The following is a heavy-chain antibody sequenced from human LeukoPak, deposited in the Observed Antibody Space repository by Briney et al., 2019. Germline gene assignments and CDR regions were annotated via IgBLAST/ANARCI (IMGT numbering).Heavy chain of an antibody. V-gene: IGHV4-34*01. Sequence: SETLSLTCAVYGGSFSGYYWSWLRQPPGKGLEGIGEINHSGSTNYNPSLKSRVTISVDTSKNQFSLKLSTVTAADTAVYYCARRIRLWYGWGVDYWGQGTLVTVSS. J-gene: IGHJ4*02. CDR2: INHSGST. D-gene: IGHD5-18*01. CDR1: GGSFSGYY. CDR3: ARRIRLWYGWGVDY.